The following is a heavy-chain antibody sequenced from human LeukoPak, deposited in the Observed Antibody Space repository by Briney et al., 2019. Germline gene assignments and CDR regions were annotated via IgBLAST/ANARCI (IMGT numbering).Heavy chain of an antibody. V-gene: IGHV3-23*01. CDR1: GFIFSSYA. CDR3: AKGGSTSCYSSMDV. CDR2: ISGSGGST. J-gene: IGHJ6*03. Sequence: GGSLRLSCADSGFIFSSYAMSWVRQAPGKGLEWVSVISGSGGSTYYADTVKGRFTISRDNSKNTLYLQMNSLRAEDTAVYYCAKGGSTSCYSSMDVWGKGTTVTVSS. D-gene: IGHD2-2*01.